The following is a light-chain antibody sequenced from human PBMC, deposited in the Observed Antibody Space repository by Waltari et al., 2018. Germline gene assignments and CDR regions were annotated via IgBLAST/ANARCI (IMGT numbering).Light chain of an antibody. J-gene: IGLJ3*02. V-gene: IGLV2-23*02. CDR2: EVT. CDR1: NSDIGSYAL. CDR3: CSYATGVIVL. Sequence: QSALTQPAPVSGSPGQSITISCPGTNSDIGSYALVSWYQQRPGKAPKLIIYEVTKRPSGVSDRFSGSKSASTASLTISGLQAEDEADYYCCSYATGVIVLFGGGTKVTVL.